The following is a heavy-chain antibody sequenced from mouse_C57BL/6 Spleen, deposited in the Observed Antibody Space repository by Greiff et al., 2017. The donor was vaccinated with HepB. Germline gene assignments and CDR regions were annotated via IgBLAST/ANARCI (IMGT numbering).Heavy chain of an antibody. CDR3: ASGAQARTF. CDR1: GYTFTSYW. D-gene: IGHD3-2*02. Sequence: VQLQQPGAELVKPGASVKLSCKASGYTFTSYWMQWVKQRPGQGLEWIGEIDPSDSYTNYNQKFKGKATLTVDTSSSTAYMQLSSLTSEDSAVYYCASGAQARTFWGQGTTLTVSS. J-gene: IGHJ2*01. CDR2: IDPSDSYT. V-gene: IGHV1-50*01.